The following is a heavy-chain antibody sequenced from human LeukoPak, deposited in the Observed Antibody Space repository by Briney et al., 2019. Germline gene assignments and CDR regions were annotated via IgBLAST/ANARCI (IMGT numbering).Heavy chain of an antibody. J-gene: IGHJ6*02. CDR2: ISSSSSTI. CDR1: GFTFSSYS. V-gene: IGHV3-48*02. D-gene: IGHD3-3*01. CDR3: ARDGWSGYYGPYYYYGMDV. Sequence: PGGSLRLSCAASGFTFSSYSMNWARQAPGKGLEWVSYISSSSSTIYYADSVKGRFTISRDNAKNSLYLQMNSLRDEDTAVYYCARDGWSGYYGPYYYYGMDVWGQGTTVTVSS.